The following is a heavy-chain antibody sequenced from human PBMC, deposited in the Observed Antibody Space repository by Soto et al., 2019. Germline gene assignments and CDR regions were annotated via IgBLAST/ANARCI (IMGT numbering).Heavy chain of an antibody. Sequence: GGSLRLSCAGSGFTLSDRYIDWVRQAPGKGLEWVGRSRDKPQGYSTAYAASVKGRFTTSRDESKNSAYLQMNSLKTEDTAVYYCVRATYFSDSSGYTRCLDYWGQGTLVTVSS. D-gene: IGHD3-22*01. CDR1: GFTLSDRY. J-gene: IGHJ4*02. CDR3: VRATYFSDSSGYTRCLDY. V-gene: IGHV3-72*01. CDR2: SRDKPQGYST.